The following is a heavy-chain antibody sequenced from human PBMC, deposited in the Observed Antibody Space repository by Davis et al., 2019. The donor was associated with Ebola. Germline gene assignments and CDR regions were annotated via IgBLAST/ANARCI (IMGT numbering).Heavy chain of an antibody. J-gene: IGHJ6*02. CDR2: IIPIFGTA. D-gene: IGHD6-13*01. V-gene: IGHV1-69*06. CDR1: GCTFSSYA. Sequence: AASVKVSCKASGCTFSSYAISWVRQAPGQGLEWMGGIIPIFGTANYAQKFQGRVTIIADKSTSTAYMELSSLRSEDTAVYYCARDGCPHSSSWYCSYYYGMDVWGQGTTVTVSS. CDR3: ARDGCPHSSSWYCSYYYGMDV.